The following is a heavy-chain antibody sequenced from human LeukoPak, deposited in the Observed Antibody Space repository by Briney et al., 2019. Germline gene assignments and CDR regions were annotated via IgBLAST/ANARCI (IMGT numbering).Heavy chain of an antibody. V-gene: IGHV4-59*01. Sequence: SETLSLTCTVSGGSISSYYWSWIRQPPGKGLEWIGNIFHSGSTNYNPSIKSRVTISVDTSKNQFSLKLNSVTAADTAIYYCARDGAVDILTGYGAFYIWGQGTMVIVS. D-gene: IGHD3-9*01. J-gene: IGHJ3*02. CDR3: ARDGAVDILTGYGAFYI. CDR2: IFHSGST. CDR1: GGSISSYY.